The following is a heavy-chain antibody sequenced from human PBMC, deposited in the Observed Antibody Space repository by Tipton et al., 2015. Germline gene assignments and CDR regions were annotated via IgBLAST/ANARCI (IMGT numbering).Heavy chain of an antibody. D-gene: IGHD4-23*01. CDR3: ARARGRHGGLFDS. V-gene: IGHV4-39*01. CDR1: GGSISSRSYY. J-gene: IGHJ4*02. Sequence: LRLSCTVSGGSISSRSYYWGWIRQPPGKGLEWIGSIYYSGSTYYNPSLKSRVTISVDTSKTQFSLKMSSVTASDTAVYYCARARGRHGGLFDSWGQGILVTVSS. CDR2: IYYSGST.